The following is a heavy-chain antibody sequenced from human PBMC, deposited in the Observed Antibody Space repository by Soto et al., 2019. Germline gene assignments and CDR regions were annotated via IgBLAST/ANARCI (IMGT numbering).Heavy chain of an antibody. V-gene: IGHV4-34*01. CDR3: ARGKDYCSSTSCKIRRYYYYGMDV. CDR2: INHSGST. J-gene: IGHJ6*02. CDR1: GGTFSGYY. Sequence: SETLSLTCAVYGGTFSGYYWSWIRQPPEKGLEWIGEINHSGSTNYNPSLKSRVTISVDTSKNQFSLKLSSVTAADTAVYYCARGKDYCSSTSCKIRRYYYYGMDVWGQGTTVTVSS. D-gene: IGHD2-2*01.